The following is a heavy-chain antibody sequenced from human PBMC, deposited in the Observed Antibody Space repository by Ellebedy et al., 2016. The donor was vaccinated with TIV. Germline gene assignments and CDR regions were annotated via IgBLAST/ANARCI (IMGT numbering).Heavy chain of an antibody. Sequence: PGGSLRLSCAASGFTFSSYAMNWIRQAPGKGLEWVSVISGGGETTSYADSVKGRFTISRDNSKNMLFLQMNSLRADDTAVYYCARSPYTGYSDLGFDYWGQGSLVTVSS. D-gene: IGHD2-2*02. CDR2: ISGGGETT. J-gene: IGHJ4*02. V-gene: IGHV3-23*01. CDR3: ARSPYTGYSDLGFDY. CDR1: GFTFSSYA.